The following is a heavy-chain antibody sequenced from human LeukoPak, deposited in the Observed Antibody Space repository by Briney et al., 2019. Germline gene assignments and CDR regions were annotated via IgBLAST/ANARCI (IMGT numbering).Heavy chain of an antibody. CDR3: ARVLGGYGGSKQPSDV. D-gene: IGHD4/OR15-4a*01. Sequence: PGGSLRLSCAASGFTFSSYWMHWVRQAPGKGLVWVSRINSDGYTTSYADSVKGRFTISRDNSKNSLYLQMNSLRAEDTAVYYCARVLGGYGGSKQPSDVWGQGTMVTVSS. CDR1: GFTFSSYW. CDR2: INSDGYTT. J-gene: IGHJ3*01. V-gene: IGHV3-74*01.